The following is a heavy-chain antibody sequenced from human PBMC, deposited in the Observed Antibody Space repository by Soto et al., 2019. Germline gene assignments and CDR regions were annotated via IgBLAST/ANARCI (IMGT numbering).Heavy chain of an antibody. J-gene: IGHJ3*02. CDR1: GFTFSNYA. CDR3: AGGSTGGNYAFDI. CDR2: ITGSGGTT. D-gene: IGHD2-8*02. Sequence: EVQLLESGGGLVQPGGSLRLSCAASGFTFSNYAMSWVRQTPGKGLAWVSSITGSGGTTYYADSVEGRFTISRDNSKNTLYLQMNSLRAEDTAVYYCAGGSTGGNYAFDIWGQGTLVTVSS. V-gene: IGHV3-23*01.